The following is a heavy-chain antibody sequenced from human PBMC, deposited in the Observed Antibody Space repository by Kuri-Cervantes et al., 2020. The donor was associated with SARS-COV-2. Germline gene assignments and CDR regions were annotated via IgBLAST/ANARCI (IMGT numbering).Heavy chain of an antibody. Sequence: GESLKISCAASGFTFSSYEMNWVRQAPGKGLEWVSYISSSGSTIYYADSVKGRFTLSRDNAKNMLFLQMNSLRAEDTAAYYCVRDGDHWNFDYWGQGTRVTVSS. D-gene: IGHD1-1*01. CDR1: GFTFSSYE. J-gene: IGHJ4*02. CDR2: ISSSGSTI. V-gene: IGHV3-48*03. CDR3: VRDGDHWNFDY.